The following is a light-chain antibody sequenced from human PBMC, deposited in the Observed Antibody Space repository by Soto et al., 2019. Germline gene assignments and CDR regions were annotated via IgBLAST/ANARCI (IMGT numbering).Light chain of an antibody. CDR1: QSVSSN. CDR3: QQYGSSGT. CDR2: GAS. Sequence: IVLTQSPGTLSVSPGERATLSCRASQSVSSNLAWYQQKPGQAPRLLIYGASTRATGIPDRFSGSGSGTDFTLTISRLEPEDFAVYYCQQYGSSGTFGQGTKVE. V-gene: IGKV3-20*01. J-gene: IGKJ1*01.